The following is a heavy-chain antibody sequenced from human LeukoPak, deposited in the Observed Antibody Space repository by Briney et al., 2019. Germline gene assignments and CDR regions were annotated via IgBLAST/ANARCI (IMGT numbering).Heavy chain of an antibody. CDR3: ARVAMIGSPDYGMDV. J-gene: IGHJ6*02. V-gene: IGHV1-69*04. D-gene: IGHD2-21*01. CDR2: IIPILGIA. Sequence: SVKVSCKASGGTFSSYAISWVRQAPGQGLEWMGRIIPILGIANYAQKFQGRVTITADKSTSTAYMELSGLRSEDTAVYYCARVAMIGSPDYGMDVWGQGTTVTVSS. CDR1: GGTFSSYA.